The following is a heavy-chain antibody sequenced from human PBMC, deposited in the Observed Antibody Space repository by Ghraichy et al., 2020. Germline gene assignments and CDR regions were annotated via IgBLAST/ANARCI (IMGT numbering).Heavy chain of an antibody. CDR2: ISSSSSYT. CDR1: GFTFSDYY. V-gene: IGHV3-11*06. Sequence: GGSLRLSCAASGFTFSDYYMSWIRQAPGKGLEWVSYISSSSSYTNYADSVKGRFTISRDNAKNSLYLQMNSLRAEDTAVYYCARISRLDITMVQKYFQHWGQGTLVTVSS. CDR3: ARISRLDITMVQKYFQH. J-gene: IGHJ1*01. D-gene: IGHD3-10*01.